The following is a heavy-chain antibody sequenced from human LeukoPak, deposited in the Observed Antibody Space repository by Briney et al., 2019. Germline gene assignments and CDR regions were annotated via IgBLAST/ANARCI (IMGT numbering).Heavy chain of an antibody. Sequence: GASVKVSCKASGYTFTGYYMHWVRQAPGQGLEWMGWINPNSGGTNYAQKFQGRVTMTRDTSISTAYMELSRLRSDDTAVYYCARVLDPIVGATNYWGQGTLVTVSS. J-gene: IGHJ4*02. D-gene: IGHD1-26*01. CDR3: ARVLDPIVGATNY. V-gene: IGHV1-2*02. CDR2: INPNSGGT. CDR1: GYTFTGYY.